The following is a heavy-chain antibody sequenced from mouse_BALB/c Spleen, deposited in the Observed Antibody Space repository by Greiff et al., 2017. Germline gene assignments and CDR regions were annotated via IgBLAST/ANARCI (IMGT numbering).Heavy chain of an antibody. CDR2: INSNGGST. CDR3: AKLGREDY. J-gene: IGHJ2*01. V-gene: IGHV5-6-3*01. Sequence: EVKLMESGGGLVKPGGSLKLSCAASGFTFSSYGMSWVRQTPDKRLELVATINSNGGSTYYPDSVKGRFTISRDNAKNTLYLQMSSLKSEDTAMYYCAKLGREDYWGQGTTLTVSS. D-gene: IGHD4-1*01. CDR1: GFTFSSYG.